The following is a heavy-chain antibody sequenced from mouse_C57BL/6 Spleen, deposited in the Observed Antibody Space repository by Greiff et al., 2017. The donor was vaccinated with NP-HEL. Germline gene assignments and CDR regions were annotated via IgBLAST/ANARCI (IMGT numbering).Heavy chain of an antibody. Sequence: VQLQQSGAELMKPGASVKLSCKATGYTFTGYWIEWVKQRPGHGLEWIGEILPGSGSTNYNEKFKGKAAFTPDTSSNTAYMQLSSLTTEDSAIYYCARSITTVVATYYFDYWGQGTTLTVSS. CDR1: GYTFTGYW. CDR3: ARSITTVVATYYFDY. CDR2: ILPGSGST. D-gene: IGHD1-1*01. V-gene: IGHV1-9*01. J-gene: IGHJ2*01.